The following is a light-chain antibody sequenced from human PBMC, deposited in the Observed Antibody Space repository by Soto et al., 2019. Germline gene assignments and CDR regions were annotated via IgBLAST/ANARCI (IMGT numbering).Light chain of an antibody. Sequence: ETVLTQSPGTLSLSPGERATLFCRASQSLSYLAWYQQRPGQAPRLLIYDTSIRATGIPDRFSGSGSGTDFTLTISRLEPEDFAVYYCQQHGSSPPSWTFGQGTKVEIK. V-gene: IGKV3-20*01. CDR1: QSLSY. CDR2: DTS. J-gene: IGKJ1*01. CDR3: QQHGSSPPSWT.